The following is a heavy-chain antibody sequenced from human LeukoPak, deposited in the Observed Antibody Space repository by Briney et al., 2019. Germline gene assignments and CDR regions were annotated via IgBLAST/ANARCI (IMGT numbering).Heavy chain of an antibody. CDR3: ASSAEYSSSWYFDY. CDR1: GGSFSGYY. CDR2: INHSGST. D-gene: IGHD6-13*01. V-gene: IGHV4-34*01. Sequence: SETLCLTCAVYGGSFSGYYWSWVRQPPGKGLGWLGEINHSGSTNYTPSLKSRVTISVYTSTHQISRKLSSVTAADPPGYYCASSAEYSSSWYFDYWGQGTLVTVA. J-gene: IGHJ4*02.